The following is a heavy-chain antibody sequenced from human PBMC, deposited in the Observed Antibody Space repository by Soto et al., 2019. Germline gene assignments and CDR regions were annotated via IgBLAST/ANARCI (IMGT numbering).Heavy chain of an antibody. Sequence: SETLSLTCSVSDGSISCYYWSCIRQPPGKGLEWIGYIYYSGSTNYNPSLKSRVTISVDTSKNQFSLKLSSVTAADTAVYYCARGSITGTEPIDYWGQGTLVTVSS. CDR3: ARGSITGTEPIDY. CDR1: DGSISCYY. CDR2: IYYSGST. V-gene: IGHV4-59*01. D-gene: IGHD1-7*01. J-gene: IGHJ4*02.